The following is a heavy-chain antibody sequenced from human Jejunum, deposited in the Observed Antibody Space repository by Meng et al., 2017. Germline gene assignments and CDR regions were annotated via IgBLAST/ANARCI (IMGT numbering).Heavy chain of an antibody. Sequence: DVQLGESGGGLVQPGASLRRTCAASGFTVYTYAMSWVRQAPGKGLEWVSSTSDSGSGTYYADSVKGRFTISRDNSKNTLYLQMNSLRAEDTAVYHCAAPIGTMVTTHLNYWGQGTLVTVSS. CDR1: GFTVYTYA. V-gene: IGHV3-23*04. CDR3: AAPIGTMVTTHLNY. CDR2: TSDSGSGT. D-gene: IGHD4-17*01. J-gene: IGHJ4*02.